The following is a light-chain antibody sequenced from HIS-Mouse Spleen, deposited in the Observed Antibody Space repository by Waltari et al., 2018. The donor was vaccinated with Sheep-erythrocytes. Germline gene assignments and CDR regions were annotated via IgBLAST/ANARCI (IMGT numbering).Light chain of an antibody. V-gene: IGLV2-23*03. CDR2: EGS. J-gene: IGLJ2*01. CDR1: SSDVGSYNL. Sequence: QSALTQPASVSGSPGQSITISCTGTSSDVGSYNLVPWYQQHPGKAPKLMIYEGSKRPSGVSNRLSGSKSGNTASLTISGLQAEDEADYYCCSYAGSSTFHVVFGGGTKLTVL. CDR3: CSYAGSSTFHVV.